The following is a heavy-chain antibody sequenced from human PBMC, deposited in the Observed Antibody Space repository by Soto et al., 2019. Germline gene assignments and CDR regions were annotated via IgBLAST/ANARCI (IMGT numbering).Heavy chain of an antibody. CDR3: ARVYCSGGSCYAGI. D-gene: IGHD2-15*01. CDR2: IYYSGST. J-gene: IGHJ3*02. CDR1: GGSISSYY. Sequence: SETLSLTCTVSGGSISSYYWSWIRQPPGKGLEWIGYIYYSGSTNYNPSLKSRVTISVDTSKNQFSLKLSSVTAADTAVYYCARVYCSGGSCYAGIWGQGTMVTVSS. V-gene: IGHV4-59*01.